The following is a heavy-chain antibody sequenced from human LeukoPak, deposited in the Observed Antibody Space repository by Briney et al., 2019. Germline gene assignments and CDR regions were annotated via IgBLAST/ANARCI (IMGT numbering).Heavy chain of an antibody. D-gene: IGHD6-25*01. CDR2: ISGGGETR. V-gene: IGHV3-48*03. CDR1: GFTVSTNY. J-gene: IGHJ4*02. CDR3: ARDASGHDLPFDY. Sequence: PGGSLRLSCAASGFTVSTNYMNWVRQAPVKGLEWVSYISGGGETRYYADSVKGRFTISRDNGKNSLYLQMNSLRAEDTAVYYCARDASGHDLPFDYWGQGTLVTVSS.